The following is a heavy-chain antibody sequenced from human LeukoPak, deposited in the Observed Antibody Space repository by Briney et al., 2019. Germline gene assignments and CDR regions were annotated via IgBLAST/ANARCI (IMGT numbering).Heavy chain of an antibody. CDR1: GYTFTSYY. D-gene: IGHD5-12*01. J-gene: IGHJ4*02. V-gene: IGHV1-69*13. CDR3: AAQLELVATIPEIDY. Sequence: ASVKVSCKASGYTFTSYYMHWVRQAPGQGLEWMGGIIPIFGTANYAQKFQGRVTITADESTSTAYMELSSLRSGDTAVYYCAAQLELVATIPEIDYWGQGTLVTVSS. CDR2: IIPIFGTA.